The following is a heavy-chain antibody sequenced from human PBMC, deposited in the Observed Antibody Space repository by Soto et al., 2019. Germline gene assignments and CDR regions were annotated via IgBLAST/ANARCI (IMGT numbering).Heavy chain of an antibody. CDR2: MNPNSGNT. CDR1: GYTFTSYD. Sequence: GASVKVSCKASGYTFTSYDINWVRQATGQGLEWMGWMNPNSGNTGYAQKFQGRVTMTRNTSISTAYMELSSLRSEDTAVYYCARGYDCSSTSCYPYYYYYMDVWGKGTTVTLSS. V-gene: IGHV1-8*01. J-gene: IGHJ6*03. CDR3: ARGYDCSSTSCYPYYYYYMDV. D-gene: IGHD2-2*01.